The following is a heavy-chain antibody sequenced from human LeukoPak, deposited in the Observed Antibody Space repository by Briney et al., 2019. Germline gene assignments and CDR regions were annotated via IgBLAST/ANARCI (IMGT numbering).Heavy chain of an antibody. CDR2: INHSGST. J-gene: IGHJ4*02. CDR1: GGSFSGYY. V-gene: IGHV4-34*01. CDR3: ARDPLPMVRGVIEDY. Sequence: SETLSLTCAVYGGSFSGYYWSWIRQPPGKGLEWIGEINHSGSTNYNPSLKSRVTISVDTSKNQFSLKLSSVTAADTAVYYCARDPLPMVRGVIEDYWGQGTLVTVSS. D-gene: IGHD3-10*01.